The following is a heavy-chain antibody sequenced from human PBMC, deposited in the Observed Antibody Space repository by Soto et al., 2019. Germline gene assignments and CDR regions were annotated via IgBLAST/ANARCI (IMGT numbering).Heavy chain of an antibody. J-gene: IGHJ4*02. CDR3: ARGHGVVPAAMSAYYFDY. CDR1: GGSFSGYY. Sequence: SETLSLTCAVYGGSFSGYYWSWIRQPPGKGLEWIGEINHSGSTNYNPSLKSRVTISVDTSKNQFSLKLSSVTAADTAVYYCARGHGVVPAAMSAYYFDYWGQGTLVTVSS. V-gene: IGHV4-34*01. CDR2: INHSGST. D-gene: IGHD2-2*01.